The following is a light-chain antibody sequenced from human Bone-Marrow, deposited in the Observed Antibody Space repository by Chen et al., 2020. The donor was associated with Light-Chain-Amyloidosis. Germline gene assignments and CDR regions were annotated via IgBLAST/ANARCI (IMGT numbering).Light chain of an antibody. CDR3: QVWDRSSDRPV. J-gene: IGLJ3*02. V-gene: IGLV3-21*02. Sequence: SSVLTQPSSVSVAPVQTATIACGGNNIGSTSVHWYQQTRGQAPLLVVYDDSERPSGIPKRLSGSNSGNTATLTISRVEAGDEADYYCQVWDRSSDRPVFGGGTKLTVL. CDR2: DDS. CDR1: NIGSTS.